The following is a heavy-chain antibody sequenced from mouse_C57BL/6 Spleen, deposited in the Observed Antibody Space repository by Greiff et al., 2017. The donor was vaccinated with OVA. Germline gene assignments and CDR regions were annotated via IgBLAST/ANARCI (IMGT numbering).Heavy chain of an antibody. CDR2: INPNNGGT. CDR3: ASVVAPYYAMDD. Sequence: VQLQQSGPELVKPGASVKISCKASGYTFTDYYMNWVKQSHGKSLEWIGDINPNNGGTSYNQKFKGKATLTVDKSSSTAYMELRSLTSEDSAVYYCASVVAPYYAMDDWGQGTSVTVAS. V-gene: IGHV1-26*01. CDR1: GYTFTDYY. J-gene: IGHJ4*01. D-gene: IGHD1-1*01.